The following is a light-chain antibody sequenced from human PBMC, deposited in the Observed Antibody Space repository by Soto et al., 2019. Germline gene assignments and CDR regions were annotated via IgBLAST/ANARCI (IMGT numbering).Light chain of an antibody. CDR1: QSVSTA. CDR3: QQRSDWLT. V-gene: IGKV3-11*01. CDR2: DAS. J-gene: IGKJ4*01. Sequence: EIVLTQSPATLSSSPGERATLSCRASQSVSTALAWYQQKPGQAPRLLIYDASIRATGIPARFSGSGSGTDFTLTISSLQPEDFAVYYCQQRSDWLTFGGGTKVEIK.